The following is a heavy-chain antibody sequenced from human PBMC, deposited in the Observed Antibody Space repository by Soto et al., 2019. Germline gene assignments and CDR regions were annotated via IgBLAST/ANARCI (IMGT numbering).Heavy chain of an antibody. V-gene: IGHV3-30*18. CDR2: ISYDGTNK. CDR3: AKDLQSYGDYDYYCYGMDV. CDR1: GFTFSTYG. J-gene: IGHJ6*02. D-gene: IGHD4-17*01. Sequence: QVQLVESGGGEVQPGRSLTISCAASGFTFSTYGMHWVRRTPGKGLGGWEVISYDGTNKFYSDSVKGRFTISRDNFKNTLTLQMNSLRADDTAVYSCAKDLQSYGDYDYYCYGMDVWGLGTRVTVSS.